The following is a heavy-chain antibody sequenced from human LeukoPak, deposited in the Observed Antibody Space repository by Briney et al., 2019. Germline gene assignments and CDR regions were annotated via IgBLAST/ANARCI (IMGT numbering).Heavy chain of an antibody. CDR3: AKRQTERDFAY. Sequence: GGSLRLSCAASGFTFSSYAMNWVRQTPGKGLEWVSAISGSGSSTYYADSVKGRFTTSRDNSKNTLYLQMNSLRAEDTAVYYCAKRQTERDFAYWGQGTLVTVSS. CDR1: GFTFSSYA. J-gene: IGHJ4*02. D-gene: IGHD5-24*01. V-gene: IGHV3-23*01. CDR2: ISGSGSST.